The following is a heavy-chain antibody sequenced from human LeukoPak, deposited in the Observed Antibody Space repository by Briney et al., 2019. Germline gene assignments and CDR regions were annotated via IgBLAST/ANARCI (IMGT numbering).Heavy chain of an antibody. D-gene: IGHD2-15*01. CDR1: GFTVSSNY. V-gene: IGHV3-53*01. CDR2: IYSGGST. J-gene: IGHJ4*02. CDR3: ARYCSGGSCYRVFDY. Sequence: GGSLRLSCAASGFTVSSNYMSWVRQAPGKGLEWVSVIYSGGSTYYADSVKGRFTISRDNSKNTLYLQMNSLRAEDTAVYYCARYCSGGSCYRVFDYWGQGTLVTVSS.